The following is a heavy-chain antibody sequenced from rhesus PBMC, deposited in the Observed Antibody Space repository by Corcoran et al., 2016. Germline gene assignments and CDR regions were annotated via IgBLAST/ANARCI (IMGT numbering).Heavy chain of an antibody. CDR3: ASATGDFDY. Sequence: QVQLQESGPGLVKPSETLSLTCAVSGGSISGYYYWSWIRQPPGKGLEWLGRIYGSGGSNYLNPSLKSRVTLSVDTSKTQFSLKLRSVTAADTAVYYCASATGDFDYWGQGVLVTVSS. J-gene: IGHJ4*01. CDR2: IYGSGGSN. CDR1: GGSISGYYY. V-gene: IGHV4S14*01.